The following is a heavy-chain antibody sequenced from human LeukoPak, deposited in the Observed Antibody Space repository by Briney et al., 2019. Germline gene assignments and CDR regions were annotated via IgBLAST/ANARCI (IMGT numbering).Heavy chain of an antibody. Sequence: GASVKVSCKASGYTFTGYYMHLVRQAPGQGLEWMGWINPNSGGTNYAQKFQGRVTMTRDASISTAYMELSRLRSDDTAVYYCARGQATYYYDSSGSKVFDYWGQGTLVTVSS. CDR3: ARGQATYYYDSSGSKVFDY. D-gene: IGHD3-22*01. V-gene: IGHV1-2*02. J-gene: IGHJ4*02. CDR2: INPNSGGT. CDR1: GYTFTGYY.